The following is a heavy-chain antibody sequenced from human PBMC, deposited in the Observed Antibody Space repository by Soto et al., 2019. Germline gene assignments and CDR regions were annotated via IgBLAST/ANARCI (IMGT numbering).Heavy chain of an antibody. V-gene: IGHV4-39*01. CDR2: IYYSGST. J-gene: IGHJ4*02. D-gene: IGHD6-13*01. Sequence: PSETLSLTCTVSGGSISSSSYYWGWIRQPPGKGLEWIGSIYYSGSTYYNPSLKSRVTMSVDTSKNQFSLKLSSVTAADTAVYYCASIVVAAADADYFDYWGQGTLVTVSS. CDR3: ASIVVAAADADYFDY. CDR1: GGSISSSSYY.